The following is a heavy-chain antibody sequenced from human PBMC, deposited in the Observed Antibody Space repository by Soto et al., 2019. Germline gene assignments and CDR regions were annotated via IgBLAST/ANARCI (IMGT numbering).Heavy chain of an antibody. Sequence: EVQLVQSGAEVKKPGESLRISCKASGYSFTSYWISWVRQMPGKGLEWMGRIDPSDSYANYGPSFQGHVTISADKSINTAYLQWSSLKASDTAMYYCGRVRVDKAEGWFDPWGQGTLVTVSS. D-gene: IGHD5-18*01. CDR2: IDPSDSYA. V-gene: IGHV5-10-1*03. CDR3: GRVRVDKAEGWFDP. CDR1: GYSFTSYW. J-gene: IGHJ5*02.